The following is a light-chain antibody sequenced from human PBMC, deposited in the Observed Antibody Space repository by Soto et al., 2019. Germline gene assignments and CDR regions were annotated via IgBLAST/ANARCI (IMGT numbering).Light chain of an antibody. CDR3: TSYTSSSTLYV. Sequence: QSALTQPASVSGSPGQSITISCTGTSSEVGGYNYVSWYQQHPGKAPKLMIYDVRNRASGASNRFSGSKSGNTASLTISGLQAEDEADYYCTSYTSSSTLYVFGTGTKVTVL. CDR1: SSEVGGYNY. J-gene: IGLJ1*01. V-gene: IGLV2-14*01. CDR2: DVR.